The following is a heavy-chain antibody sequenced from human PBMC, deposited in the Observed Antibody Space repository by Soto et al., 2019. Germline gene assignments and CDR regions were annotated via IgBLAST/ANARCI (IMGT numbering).Heavy chain of an antibody. Sequence: SETLSLTCTVSGGSVISCSYYWSWIRQPPGKGLEWIGYIYYSGSTNYNPSLKSRVTISVDTSKNQFSLKLSSVTAADTAVYYCARVRGYSYGYDNWFDPWGQGTLVTVPQ. CDR3: ARVRGYSYGYDNWFDP. J-gene: IGHJ5*02. CDR1: GGSVISCSYY. V-gene: IGHV4-61*01. CDR2: IYYSGST. D-gene: IGHD5-18*01.